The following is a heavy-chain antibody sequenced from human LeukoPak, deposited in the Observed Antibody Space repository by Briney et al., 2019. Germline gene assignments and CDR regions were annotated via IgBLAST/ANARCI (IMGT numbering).Heavy chain of an antibody. J-gene: IGHJ6*04. CDR2: IYYSGST. CDR1: GGSISSSSYY. Sequence: SETLSLTCIVSGGSISSSSYYWGWIRQPPGKGLEWIGSIYYSGSTYYNPSLKSRVTISVDTSKNQFSLKLSSVTAADTAVYYCARETEWLSPWGKGTTVTVSS. V-gene: IGHV4-39*07. CDR3: ARETEWLSP. D-gene: IGHD3-3*01.